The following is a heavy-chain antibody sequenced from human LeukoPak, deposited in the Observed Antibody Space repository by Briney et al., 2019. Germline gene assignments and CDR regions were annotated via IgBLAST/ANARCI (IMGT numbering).Heavy chain of an antibody. D-gene: IGHD4-23*01. Sequence: GGSLRLSCAASGFTVSSNYMSWVRQAPGKGLEWVSVIYSGGSTYYADSVKGRFTISRDNSKNTLYLQMNSLRAEDTAVYYCARDLSYGGNSGYYWGQGTLATVSS. J-gene: IGHJ4*02. CDR2: IYSGGST. CDR3: ARDLSYGGNSGYY. CDR1: GFTVSSNY. V-gene: IGHV3-66*02.